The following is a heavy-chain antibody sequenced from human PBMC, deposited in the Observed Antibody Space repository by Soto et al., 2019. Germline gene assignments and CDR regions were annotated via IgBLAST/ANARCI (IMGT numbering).Heavy chain of an antibody. V-gene: IGHV1-18*01. J-gene: IGHJ4*02. D-gene: IGHD2-21*02. CDR3: ARGWAVVTTSLRF. CDR1: GYTFSTYG. CDR2: ISVSKGKT. Sequence: QVQLVQSGGEVKKPGASVKVSCKASGYTFSTYGITWVRQAPGQGLEWVGWISVSKGKTFYARKFQGRVTMTTDTSTNTAYMEVRSLRADDTAVYYCARGWAVVTTSLRFWGQGTLVTVSS.